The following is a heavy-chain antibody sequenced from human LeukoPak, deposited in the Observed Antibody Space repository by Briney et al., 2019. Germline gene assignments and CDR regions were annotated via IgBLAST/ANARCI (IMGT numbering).Heavy chain of an antibody. J-gene: IGHJ1*01. D-gene: IGHD6-19*01. CDR3: ASTSGWTSFEYFQH. CDR2: IYYSGST. V-gene: IGHV4-39*07. Sequence: SETLSLTCTVSGGSISSSSYYWGWIRQPPGKGLEWIGSIYYSGSTYYNPSLKSRVTISVDTSKNQFSLKLSSVTAADTAVYYCASTSGWTSFEYFQHWGQGTLVTVSS. CDR1: GGSISSSSYY.